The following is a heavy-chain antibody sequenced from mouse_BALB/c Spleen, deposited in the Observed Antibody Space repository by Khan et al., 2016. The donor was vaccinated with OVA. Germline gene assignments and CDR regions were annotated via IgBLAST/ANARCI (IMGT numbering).Heavy chain of an antibody. D-gene: IGHD1-1*01. CDR1: GYTFINYW. CDR3: ARRGLRWDFDY. CDR2: INPSTGYT. Sequence: QVQLKESGAELAKPGASVKMSCKASGYTFINYWILWVKQRPGQGLEWIGYINPSTGYTEYNQNFKDKATLTAAKSSSPPYMQLSSLTSEDSACYYCARRGLRWDFDYWGQGTTLTVSS. J-gene: IGHJ2*01. V-gene: IGHV1-7*01.